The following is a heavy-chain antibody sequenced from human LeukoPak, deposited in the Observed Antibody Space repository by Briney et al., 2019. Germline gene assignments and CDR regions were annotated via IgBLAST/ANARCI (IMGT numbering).Heavy chain of an antibody. CDR1: GFTFSSYA. V-gene: IGHV3-30*04. CDR2: ISYDGSNK. Sequence: PGGSLRLSCAASGFTFSSYAVHWVRQAPGKGLEWVAVISYDGSNKYYADSVKGRFTISRDNSKNTLYLQMNSLRAEDTAVYYCARLYYDILTGSPGWFDPWGQGTLVTVSS. J-gene: IGHJ5*02. D-gene: IGHD3-9*01. CDR3: ARLYYDILTGSPGWFDP.